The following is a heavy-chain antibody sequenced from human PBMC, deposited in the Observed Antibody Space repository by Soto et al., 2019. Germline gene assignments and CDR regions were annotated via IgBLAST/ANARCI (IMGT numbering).Heavy chain of an antibody. J-gene: IGHJ1*01. CDR2: IIPIFGTA. D-gene: IGHD2-15*01. V-gene: IGHV1-69*13. Sequence: SVKVSCKASGGTFSSYAISWVRQAPGQGLEWMGGIIPIFGTANYAQKLQGRVTITADESTSTAYMELSSLRSEDTAVYYCASAFMVGYCSGGTCYRYFQYWGQGTLVTVSS. CDR3: ASAFMVGYCSGGTCYRYFQY. CDR1: GGTFSSYA.